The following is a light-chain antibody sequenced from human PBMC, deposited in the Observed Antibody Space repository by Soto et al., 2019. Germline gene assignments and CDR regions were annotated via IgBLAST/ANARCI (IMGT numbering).Light chain of an antibody. Sequence: QSVLTQPASVSGSPGQSITISCTGTSSDVGGYNYVSWYQQHPGKAPKLMIYEVSNRPSGVSNRFSGSKSGNMASLTISGLQAEDEADYYCSSYTSSSTYVFGTGTKVTV. J-gene: IGLJ1*01. V-gene: IGLV2-14*01. CDR2: EVS. CDR3: SSYTSSSTYV. CDR1: SSDVGGYNY.